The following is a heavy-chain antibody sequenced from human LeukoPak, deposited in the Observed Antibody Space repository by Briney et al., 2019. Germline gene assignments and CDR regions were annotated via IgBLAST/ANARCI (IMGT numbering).Heavy chain of an antibody. D-gene: IGHD3-22*01. CDR1: GFTFDDYA. J-gene: IGHJ4*02. CDR3: AKGIGYYDSSANDY. V-gene: IGHV3-9*01. CDR2: ISWNSGSI. Sequence: GGSLRLSCAASGFTFDDYAMHWVRHAPGKGLEWVSGISWNSGSIGYADSVKGRFTISRDNAKNSLYLQMNSLRAEDTALYYCAKGIGYYDSSANDYWGQGTLVTVSS.